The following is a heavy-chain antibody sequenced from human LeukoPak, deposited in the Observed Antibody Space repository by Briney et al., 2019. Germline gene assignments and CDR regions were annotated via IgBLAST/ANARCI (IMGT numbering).Heavy chain of an antibody. CDR3: AKGAYYNSGTPSLFDY. J-gene: IGHJ4*02. CDR2: ISYDGSNK. D-gene: IGHD3-10*01. CDR1: GFTFSSYG. Sequence: QSGGSLRLSCAASGFTFSSYGMNWVRQAPGKGLEWVAVISYDGSNKYYADSVKGRFTISRDNSENTVHLQMDSLRPEDTAIYYCAKGAYYNSGTPSLFDYWGQGTLVTVSS. V-gene: IGHV3-30*18.